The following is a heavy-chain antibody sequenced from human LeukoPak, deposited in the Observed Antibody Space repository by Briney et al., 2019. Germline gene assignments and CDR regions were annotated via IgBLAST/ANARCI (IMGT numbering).Heavy chain of an antibody. V-gene: IGHV3-23*01. D-gene: IGHD3-3*01. J-gene: IGHJ4*02. CDR1: GFPFSSSA. CDR3: AKGGGSEWSD. CDR2: ISTTGGST. Sequence: PGGSLGLSFAASGFPFSSSAMSWVRQAPGKGRGYVSAISTTGGSTYYADSVKGRFTISRDNSKNTLSLQMNSLRAEDTALYYCAKGGGSEWSDWGQGTLVTVSS.